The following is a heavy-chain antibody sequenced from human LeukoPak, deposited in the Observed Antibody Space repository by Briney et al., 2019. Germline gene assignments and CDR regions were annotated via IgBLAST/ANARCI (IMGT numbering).Heavy chain of an antibody. D-gene: IGHD3-22*01. V-gene: IGHV3-21*01. CDR2: ISSSSSYI. CDR3: ARAWPHYYDSSGYPDC. CDR1: GFTFSSYS. J-gene: IGHJ4*02. Sequence: GSLRLSCAASGFTFSSYSMNWVRQAPGKGLEWVSSISSSSSYIYYADSVKGRFTISRDNAQNSLYLQMNSLRAEDTAVYYCARAWPHYYDSSGYPDCWGQGTLVTVSS.